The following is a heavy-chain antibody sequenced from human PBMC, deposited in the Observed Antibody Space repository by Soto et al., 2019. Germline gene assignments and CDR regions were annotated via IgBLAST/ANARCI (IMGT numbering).Heavy chain of an antibody. V-gene: IGHV3-33*01. CDR3: ARGSIVAAEYGMDV. CDR1: GFSFSSYG. D-gene: IGHD6-13*01. J-gene: IGHJ6*02. CDR2: IWHDGSKK. Sequence: PGGSLRLSCAASGFSFSSYGMHWVRQAPGKGLEWVAVIWHDGSKKYYADSVKGRLIISRDNSKNTLYVQINSRRAEDTAVYFCARGSIVAAEYGMDVWGQGTTVTVSS.